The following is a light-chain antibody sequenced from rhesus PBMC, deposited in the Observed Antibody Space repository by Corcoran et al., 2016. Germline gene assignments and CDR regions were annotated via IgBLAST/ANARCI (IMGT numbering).Light chain of an antibody. V-gene: IGKV3-31*02. CDR3: QETSNLFA. J-gene: IGKJ3*01. CDR2: GAS. CDR1: QSVSNY. Sequence: EIVMTQSPATLSLSPGERATLSCRASQSVSNYLAWYQQKPGQAPRLRIYGASRRDTGIPDRFSGSGSGTDFTLTISSLEPEDFAVYYCQETSNLFAFGPGTKLDIK.